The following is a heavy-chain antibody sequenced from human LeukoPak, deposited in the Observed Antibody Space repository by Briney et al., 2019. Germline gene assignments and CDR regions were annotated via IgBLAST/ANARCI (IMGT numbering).Heavy chain of an antibody. CDR2: INPNSGGT. V-gene: IGHV1-2*02. CDR3: ARWGPNYGDYVIALYYFDY. J-gene: IGHJ4*02. Sequence: ASVKVSCKASGYTFTGYYMHWVRQAPGQGLESMGWINPNSGGTNYAQKFQGRVTMTRDTSISTAYMELSRLRSDDTAVYYCARWGPNYGDYVIALYYFDYWGQGTLVTVSS. CDR1: GYTFTGYY. D-gene: IGHD4-17*01.